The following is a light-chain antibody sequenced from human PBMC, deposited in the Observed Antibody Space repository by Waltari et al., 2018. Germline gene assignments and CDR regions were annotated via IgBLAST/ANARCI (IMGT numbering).Light chain of an antibody. Sequence: EIVMTQSPATLSVSQGERATLYCRASQSIHDNLAWYQQKPGQAPRLLIYGASTRATGTPARFRGSGSGAEFTLTITSLQSEDCAVYYCQQYNVWPPLTFGGGTKVELK. J-gene: IGKJ4*01. CDR2: GAS. V-gene: IGKV3-15*01. CDR1: QSIHDN. CDR3: QQYNVWPPLT.